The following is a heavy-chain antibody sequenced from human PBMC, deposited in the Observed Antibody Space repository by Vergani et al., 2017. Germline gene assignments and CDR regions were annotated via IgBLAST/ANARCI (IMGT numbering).Heavy chain of an antibody. V-gene: IGHV3-33*01. CDR3: ARDRLSDVGYCSGGSCYSYYYYGMDV. D-gene: IGHD2-15*01. CDR1: GFTFSTYA. J-gene: IGHJ6*02. Sequence: QVQLVESGGGVVQPGRSLRLSCTSSGFTFSTYAMHWVRQAPGKGLEWVAIIYYDGSKKYYADSVKGRFTISRDNSRNTLDLLMSSLRAEDTAIYYCARDRLSDVGYCSGGSCYSYYYYGMDVWGQGTTVTVSS. CDR2: IYYDGSKK.